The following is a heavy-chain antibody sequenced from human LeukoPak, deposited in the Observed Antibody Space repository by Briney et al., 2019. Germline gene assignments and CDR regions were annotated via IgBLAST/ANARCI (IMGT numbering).Heavy chain of an antibody. CDR2: INHSGST. CDR3: AREGDTAMVNAFDI. CDR1: GGSFSGYY. J-gene: IGHJ3*02. D-gene: IGHD5-18*01. Sequence: SETLSLTCAVYGGSFSGYYWSWIRQPPGKGLEWIGEINHSGSTNYNPSLKSRVTISVDTSKNQFSLKLSSVTAADTAVYYCAREGDTAMVNAFDIWGQGTMVTVSS. V-gene: IGHV4-34*01.